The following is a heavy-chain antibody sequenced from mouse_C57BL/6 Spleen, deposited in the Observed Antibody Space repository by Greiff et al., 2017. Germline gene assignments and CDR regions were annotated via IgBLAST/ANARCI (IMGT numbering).Heavy chain of an antibody. Sequence: QVQLKQSGPELVKPGASVKISCKASGYAFSSSWMNWVKQRPGTGLEWIGRIYPGDGDTNYNGKFKGKATLTADKSSSTAYMQLSSLTSEDSAVYFCALDGYPSYWYFDVWGTGTTVTVSS. CDR1: GYAFSSSW. V-gene: IGHV1-82*01. J-gene: IGHJ1*03. CDR2: IYPGDGDT. D-gene: IGHD2-3*01. CDR3: ALDGYPSYWYFDV.